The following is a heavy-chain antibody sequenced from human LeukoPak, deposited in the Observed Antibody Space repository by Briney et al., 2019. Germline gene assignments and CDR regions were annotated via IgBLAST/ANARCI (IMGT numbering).Heavy chain of an antibody. CDR1: GYTFIAYY. Sequence: GASVKVSCKASGYTFIAYYMHWARQAPGQGLEGMGWINPNSGGTNYAQKSQGRVTMTSDTSISTAYMELSRLSSDDTAVYYCARARYCTGGSCSYADYWGQGTLVTVSS. CDR3: ARARYCTGGSCSYADY. V-gene: IGHV1-2*02. J-gene: IGHJ4*02. CDR2: INPNSGGT. D-gene: IGHD2-15*01.